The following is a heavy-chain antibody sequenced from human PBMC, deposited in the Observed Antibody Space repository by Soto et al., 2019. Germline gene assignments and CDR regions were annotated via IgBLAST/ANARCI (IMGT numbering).Heavy chain of an antibody. D-gene: IGHD3-16*01. V-gene: IGHV2-5*02. CDR1: GFSLNTYGVG. CDR2: IYWDNDK. Sequence: QITLKESGPTLVKPTQTLTLTCTVSGFSLNTYGVGVGWIRQPPGKALEWLALIYWDNDKRYSPSLKSRLTLPKDTPKNQVVLTMTNMDPVDAGTFCCARGLGSWGAYYYDYWGQGTLLTVSS. J-gene: IGHJ4*02. CDR3: ARGLGSWGAYYYDY.